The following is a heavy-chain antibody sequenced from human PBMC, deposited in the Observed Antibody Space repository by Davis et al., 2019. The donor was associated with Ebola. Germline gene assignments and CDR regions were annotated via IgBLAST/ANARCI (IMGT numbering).Heavy chain of an antibody. CDR2: ISGSGGSA. J-gene: IGHJ2*01. CDR3: AKVIFGGDYVYWYFDL. V-gene: IGHV3-23*01. D-gene: IGHD4-17*01. CDR1: GFTFSSYA. Sequence: PGGSLRLSCAASGFTFSSYAMSWVRQAQGKGLEWVSAISGSGGSANYADSVKGRFTISRDNSKSTLYLQMNSLRADDTAVYYCAKVIFGGDYVYWYFDLWGRGTLVTVSS.